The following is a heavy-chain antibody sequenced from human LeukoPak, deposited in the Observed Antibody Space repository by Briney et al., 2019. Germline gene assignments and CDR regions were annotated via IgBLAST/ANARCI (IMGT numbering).Heavy chain of an antibody. CDR2: ISGYNGNT. J-gene: IGHJ4*02. CDR3: ARDNGHKSVDY. V-gene: IGHV1-18*01. Sequence: ASVKVSCKASGYTFSSYGISWLRQPPGQGLEWMGWISGYNGNTNYAQKFQGRVTMTTDTSTSTLYMEVRSLRSDDTAVYYCARDNGHKSVDYWGQGTQVTVSS. CDR1: GYTFSSYG. D-gene: IGHD2-21*01.